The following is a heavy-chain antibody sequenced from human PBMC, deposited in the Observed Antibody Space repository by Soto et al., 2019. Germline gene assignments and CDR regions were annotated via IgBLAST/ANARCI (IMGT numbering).Heavy chain of an antibody. Sequence: QVQLVQSGAEVKTPGSSVEVSCKASGGIFSSFSITWVRQVPGHGLEWMGGIIPMTGTPNYAQKFQGRVTMTRDTSTSTVYMELNSLISEDTAVYYCARNGQTYDYYFFDNWGQGTLVTVSS. CDR3: ARNGQTYDYYFFDN. D-gene: IGHD5-12*01. V-gene: IGHV1-69*06. CDR1: GGIFSSFS. CDR2: IIPMTGTP. J-gene: IGHJ4*02.